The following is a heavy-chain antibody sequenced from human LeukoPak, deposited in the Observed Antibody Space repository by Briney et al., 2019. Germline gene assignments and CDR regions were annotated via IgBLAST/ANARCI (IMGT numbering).Heavy chain of an antibody. D-gene: IGHD3-22*01. CDR2: FYYSGGT. CDR3: SAYYYDTSAAYYFDY. V-gene: IGHV4-59*04. Sequence: PSETLPLTCTVSGGSISNYYWTWIRQPPGKGLEWIGSFYYSGGTYYNPSLKSRVTMSVDTSKNQFSLKLSSVTAADTAVYYCSAYYYDTSAAYYFDYWGQGTLVTVSS. CDR1: GGSISNYY. J-gene: IGHJ4*02.